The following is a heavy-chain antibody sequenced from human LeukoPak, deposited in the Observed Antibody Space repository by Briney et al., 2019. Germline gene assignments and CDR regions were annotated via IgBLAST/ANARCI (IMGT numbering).Heavy chain of an antibody. Sequence: SETLSLTCTVSGGSISSYYWSWIRQPAGKGLEWIGRIYTSGSTNYNPSLKSRVTMSVDTSKNQFSLKLSSVTAADTAVYYCARDSASTSCYTCYYYYYMDVWGKGTTVTVSS. CDR2: IYTSGST. CDR1: GGSISSYY. V-gene: IGHV4-4*07. J-gene: IGHJ6*03. D-gene: IGHD2-2*02. CDR3: ARDSASTSCYTCYYYYYMDV.